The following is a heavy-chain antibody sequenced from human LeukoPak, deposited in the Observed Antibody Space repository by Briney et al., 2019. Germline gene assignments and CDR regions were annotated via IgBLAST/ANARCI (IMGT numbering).Heavy chain of an antibody. CDR2: INSDGSRT. D-gene: IGHD2-8*02. V-gene: IGHV3-74*01. Sequence: GGSLRLSCGASRFKDYMTWVRQAPGKGLEWVSRINSDGSRTNYADSVKGRFTISRDNAKNTLYLQMSSLRAEDTAVYYCARVLTGSWDWFDPWGQGTLVTVSS. CDR3: ARVLTGSWDWFDP. J-gene: IGHJ5*02. CDR1: RFKDY.